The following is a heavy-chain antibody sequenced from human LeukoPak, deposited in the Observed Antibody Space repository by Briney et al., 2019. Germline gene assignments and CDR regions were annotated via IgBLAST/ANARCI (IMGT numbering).Heavy chain of an antibody. D-gene: IGHD1-1*01. Sequence: SVKVSCKASGGTFSSYAISWVRQAPRQGLEWMGGIIPIFGTANYAQKFQGRVTITADESTSTAYMELSSLRSEDTAVYYCARDRAVENWFDPWGQGTLVTVSS. CDR2: IIPIFGTA. CDR1: GGTFSSYA. J-gene: IGHJ5*02. CDR3: ARDRAVENWFDP. V-gene: IGHV1-69*13.